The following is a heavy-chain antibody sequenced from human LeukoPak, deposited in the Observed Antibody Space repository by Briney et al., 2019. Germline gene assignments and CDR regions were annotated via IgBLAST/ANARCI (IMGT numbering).Heavy chain of an antibody. CDR2: INPNSGGT. V-gene: IGHV1-2*02. CDR1: GYTFTGYY. D-gene: IGHD4-23*01. CDR3: ASMYGGNSGYYFYYYMDV. J-gene: IGHJ6*03. Sequence: ASVKVSCKASGYTFTGYYMHWVRQAPGQGLEWMGWINPNSGGTNYAQKFQGRVTMTRDTSISTAYMELSRLRSDDTAVYYCASMYGGNSGYYFYYYMDVWGKGTTVTVSS.